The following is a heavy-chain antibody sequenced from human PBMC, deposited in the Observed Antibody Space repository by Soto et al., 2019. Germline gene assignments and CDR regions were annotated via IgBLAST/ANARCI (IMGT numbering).Heavy chain of an antibody. J-gene: IGHJ4*02. D-gene: IGHD2-15*01. Sequence: QVQLVQSGAEVKKPGASVKVSCKASGYKFTSYAIHWVRQAPGQRLEWMGWINAGNGNTEYSQKFQGRVTITRDTSASTAYMEVSSLTSEDTAVYYWARNTLRFDYWGQGTLVSVSS. V-gene: IGHV1-3*01. CDR3: ARNTLRFDY. CDR2: INAGNGNT. CDR1: GYKFTSYA.